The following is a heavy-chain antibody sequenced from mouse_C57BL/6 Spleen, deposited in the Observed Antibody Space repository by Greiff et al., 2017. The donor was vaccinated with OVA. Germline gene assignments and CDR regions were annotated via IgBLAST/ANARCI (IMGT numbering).Heavy chain of an antibody. V-gene: IGHV1-7*01. Sequence: VQGVESGAELAKPGASVKLSCKASGYTFTSYWMHWVKRRPGQGLEWIGYINPSSGYTKYNQKFKDKATLTADKSSSTAYMQLSSLTYEDSAVYYCANYYGSSPAWFAYWGQGTLVTVSA. D-gene: IGHD1-1*01. J-gene: IGHJ3*01. CDR2: INPSSGYT. CDR1: GYTFTSYW. CDR3: ANYYGSSPAWFAY.